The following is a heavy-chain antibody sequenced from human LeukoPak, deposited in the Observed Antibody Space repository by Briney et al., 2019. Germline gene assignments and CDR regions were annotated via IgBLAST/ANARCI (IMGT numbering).Heavy chain of an antibody. CDR2: IKQDGSEE. J-gene: IGHJ5*02. CDR3: ARDGDSALFGWFDP. D-gene: IGHD2-21*01. Sequence: GGSLRLSCAASGFTFSSYWMSWVRQAPGKGLEWVANIKQDGSEEYYVDSVKGRFTIFRDNAKNSLYLQMNGLRAEDTALYYCARDGDSALFGWFDPWGQGTLVTVSS. CDR1: GFTFSSYW. V-gene: IGHV3-7*01.